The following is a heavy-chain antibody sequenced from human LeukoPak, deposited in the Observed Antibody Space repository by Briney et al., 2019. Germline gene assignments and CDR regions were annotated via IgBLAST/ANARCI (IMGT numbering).Heavy chain of an antibody. CDR1: GGSISSDSFY. Sequence: SETLSLTCSVSGGSISSDSFYWGWIRQPPGKGLEWIGSMYYSGSTYYNPSLKSRVTISVDASKNQFSLKLSSVTAADTAVYYCARWTKNYFDYWGQGTLVTVSS. CDR2: MYYSGST. V-gene: IGHV4-39*01. J-gene: IGHJ4*02. D-gene: IGHD3/OR15-3a*01. CDR3: ARWTKNYFDY.